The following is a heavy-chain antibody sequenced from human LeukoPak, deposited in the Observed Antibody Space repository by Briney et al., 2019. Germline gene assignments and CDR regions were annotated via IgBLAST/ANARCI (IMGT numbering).Heavy chain of an antibody. CDR1: GFTFSDYW. Sequence: PGGSLRLSCAASGFTFSDYWMSWVRQAPGKGLEWVSGISGSGDSTYYADSVKGRFTISRDNSKNTLYLQVNSLRAEDTAVYYCAKVQYYDFWSGQSPFDYWGQGTLVTVSS. CDR2: ISGSGDST. CDR3: AKVQYYDFWSGQSPFDY. D-gene: IGHD3-3*01. J-gene: IGHJ4*02. V-gene: IGHV3-23*01.